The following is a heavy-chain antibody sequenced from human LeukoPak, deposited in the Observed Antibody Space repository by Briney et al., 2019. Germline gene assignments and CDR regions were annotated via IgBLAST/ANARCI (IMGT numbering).Heavy chain of an antibody. Sequence: GGSLRLSCAASGFTLSIYSMNWVRQAPGKGLEWVSYISSSSSTIYYADSVKGRFTISRDNAKNSLYLQMNSLRAEDTAVYYCARAAIHSSTWYDYWGQGTLVTVSS. V-gene: IGHV3-48*01. CDR1: GFTLSIYS. D-gene: IGHD6-13*01. CDR3: ARAAIHSSTWYDY. J-gene: IGHJ4*02. CDR2: ISSSSSTI.